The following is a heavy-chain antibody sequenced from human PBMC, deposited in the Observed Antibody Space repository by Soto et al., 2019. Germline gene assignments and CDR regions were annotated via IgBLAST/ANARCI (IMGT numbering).Heavy chain of an antibody. J-gene: IGHJ3*02. CDR2: IIPIFGTI. V-gene: IGHV1-69*12. CDR1: GGTFDSNA. Sequence: QVQLVQSGTEVRKPGSSVKVSCKASGGTFDSNAISWVRLAPGQGLEWMGGIIPIFGTINNAQKFQDRVTFTADESGNIVYMELRSLRSEDTAIYYCAREGLTLGPGAVGGAFDIWGQGTLVTVSS. CDR3: AREGLTLGPGAVGGAFDI. D-gene: IGHD2-2*01.